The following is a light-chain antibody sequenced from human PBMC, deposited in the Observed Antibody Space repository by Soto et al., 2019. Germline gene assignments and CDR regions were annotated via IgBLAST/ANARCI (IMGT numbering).Light chain of an antibody. CDR2: RSD. V-gene: IGLV1-47*01. Sequence: QSVLTQPPSASGTPGQRVTISCSGSSSNIGSNHVYWYQQFPGMAPKLLMYRSDQRPTGVPDRFSGSRSGTSASLAINGLRSDDEADYYCSAWDDILSGVVFGGGTKVTVL. J-gene: IGLJ2*01. CDR1: SSNIGSNH. CDR3: SAWDDILSGVV.